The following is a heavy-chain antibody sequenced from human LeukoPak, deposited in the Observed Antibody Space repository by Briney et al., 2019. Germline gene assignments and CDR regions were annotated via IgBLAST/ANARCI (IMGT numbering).Heavy chain of an antibody. V-gene: IGHV3-21*01. CDR2: ISSTSNYI. CDR3: ARDGDLSSGYSGWFDP. J-gene: IGHJ5*02. Sequence: GGSLRLSCAASGFTFSDYHMNWVRQAPGKGLEWVSSISSTSNYIYYADSVKGRFTISRDNAKNSLYLQMNSLRAEDTAVYYCARDGDLSSGYSGWFDPWGQGTLVTVSS. CDR1: GFTFSDYH. D-gene: IGHD3-22*01.